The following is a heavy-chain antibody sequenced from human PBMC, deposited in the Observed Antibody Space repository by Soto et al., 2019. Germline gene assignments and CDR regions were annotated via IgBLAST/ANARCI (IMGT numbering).Heavy chain of an antibody. V-gene: IGHV1-24*01. Sequence: ASVTVSCKVSGYTLTELSMHWVRQAPGKGREWMGGFDPEDGETIYAQKFQGKVTMTEDTSTDTAYMELSSLRSEDTAVYYFATASPYYYDSSGYPGDYFDYWGQGTLVTVSS. CDR1: GYTLTELS. CDR3: ATASPYYYDSSGYPGDYFDY. D-gene: IGHD3-22*01. CDR2: FDPEDGET. J-gene: IGHJ4*02.